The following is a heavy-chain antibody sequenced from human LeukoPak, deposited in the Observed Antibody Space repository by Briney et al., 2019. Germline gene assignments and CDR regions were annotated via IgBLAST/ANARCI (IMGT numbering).Heavy chain of an antibody. CDR3: LRGGWGP. V-gene: IGHV1-69*04. CDR1: GYTFTDHY. CDR2: IIPMLGVT. D-gene: IGHD6-19*01. Sequence: SVKVSCKASGYTFTDHYMHWVRQAPGQGLEWMGRIIPMLGVTKYAQTFQGRVTITAGKSTSTVYMGLSSLRFADTAMYYCLRGGWGPWGQGTLVTVSS. J-gene: IGHJ5*02.